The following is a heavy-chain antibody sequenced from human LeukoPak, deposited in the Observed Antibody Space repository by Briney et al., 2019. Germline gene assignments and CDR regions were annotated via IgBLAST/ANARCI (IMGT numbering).Heavy chain of an antibody. J-gene: IGHJ4*02. Sequence: SETLSLTCTAYGGSFSGYCWSWIRQPPGKGLEWIGEINHSGSTNYNPSLKSRVTISVDTSKNQFSLRLNSVTAADTAMYYCAGNDYGDYKSSFDYWGQGTLVTVSS. D-gene: IGHD4-17*01. CDR2: INHSGST. V-gene: IGHV4-34*01. CDR1: GGSFSGYC. CDR3: AGNDYGDYKSSFDY.